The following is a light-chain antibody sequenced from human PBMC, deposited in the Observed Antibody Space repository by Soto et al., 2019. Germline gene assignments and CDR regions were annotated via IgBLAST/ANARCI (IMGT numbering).Light chain of an antibody. Sequence: QYALTQPPSASGSPGQSVTISCTGTSSDVGAYNYVSWYQQHPGKAPKLMIYEVIKRPSGVPDRFSGSKSGNTASLTVSGLQAEDEADYYCSSYAGSLYVFGTGTKVTVL. J-gene: IGLJ1*01. CDR1: SSDVGAYNY. CDR3: SSYAGSLYV. V-gene: IGLV2-8*01. CDR2: EVI.